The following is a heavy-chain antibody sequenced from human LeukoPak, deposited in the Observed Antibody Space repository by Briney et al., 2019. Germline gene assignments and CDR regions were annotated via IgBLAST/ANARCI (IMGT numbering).Heavy chain of an antibody. CDR3: AREGTSGTRLNWFDP. CDR2: IYGSGST. V-gene: IGHV4-59*01. CDR1: RVSIRIYY. J-gene: IGHJ5*02. Sequence: KPSPTPSLTCTVSRVSIRIYYLSWIRHPPGKGLDCIGHIYGSGSTNYNHSLKSRVTLSVDTSKNQFSLKLSSVTAADTAVYYCAREGTSGTRLNWFDPWGQGTLVTVSS. D-gene: IGHD1-1*01.